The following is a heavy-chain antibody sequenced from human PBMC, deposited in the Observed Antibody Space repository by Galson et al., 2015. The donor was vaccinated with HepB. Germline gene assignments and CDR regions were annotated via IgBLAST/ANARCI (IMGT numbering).Heavy chain of an antibody. CDR2: IKSNSYGGAT. V-gene: IGHV3-15*01. CDR1: GFSFSDAW. D-gene: IGHD3-22*01. J-gene: IGHJ5*01. Sequence: SLRLSCAASGFSFSDAWMSWVRQAPGKGLEWVGRIKSNSYGGATDYIAPVKGRFTISRDDSKNTLYLQMDSLRIEDTGVYYCSTDRYDSSGYYPPNFASWGRNPGHRLL. CDR3: STDRYDSSGYYPPNFAS.